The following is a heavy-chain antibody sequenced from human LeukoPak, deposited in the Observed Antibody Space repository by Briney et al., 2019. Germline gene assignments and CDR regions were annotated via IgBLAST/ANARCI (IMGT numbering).Heavy chain of an antibody. V-gene: IGHV4-59*08. CDR3: ARHTVGYSYVDY. J-gene: IGHJ4*02. CDR2: IYSSGST. Sequence: SETLSLTCTVSGGSISGFYWSWIRQSPGKGLEWIGYIYSSGSTNYNPSLKSRVTISVDTSKNQFSLKVSSVTASETAVYYCARHTVGYSYVDYGGKGTVVTVS. CDR1: GGSISGFY. D-gene: IGHD5-18*01.